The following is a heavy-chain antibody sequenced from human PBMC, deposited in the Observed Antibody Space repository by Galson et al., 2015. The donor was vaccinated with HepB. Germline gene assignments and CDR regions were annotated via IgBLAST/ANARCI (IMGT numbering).Heavy chain of an antibody. CDR3: ARDSRTGIINRSYGMDV. CDR1: GGSINFGGYY. D-gene: IGHD2/OR15-2a*01. Sequence: TLSLTCTVSGGSINFGGYYWTWIRQNPGRGLEWIGYIYYSGSTYYNPSLKSRVTISVDTSKNQFSLKLSSVTAADTAVYYCARDSRTGIINRSYGMDVWGQGTTVTVSS. J-gene: IGHJ6*02. V-gene: IGHV4-31*03. CDR2: IYYSGST.